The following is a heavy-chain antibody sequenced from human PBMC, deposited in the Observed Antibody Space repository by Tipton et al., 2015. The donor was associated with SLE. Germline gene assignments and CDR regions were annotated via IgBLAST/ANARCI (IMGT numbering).Heavy chain of an antibody. J-gene: IGHJ5*02. CDR2: IYPGDSDT. CDR3: ARRQGSVNTNWFDP. Sequence: QLVQSGAEVKKPGESLKISCKGSGYIFTDYWIGWVRQMPGKGLEWMGIIYPGDSDTRYSPSFQGQVTISADKSLSTAYLQWSSLEASDTAIYYCARRQGSVNTNWFDPWGQGTLVTVPS. CDR1: GYIFTDYW. V-gene: IGHV5-51*03. D-gene: IGHD4-11*01.